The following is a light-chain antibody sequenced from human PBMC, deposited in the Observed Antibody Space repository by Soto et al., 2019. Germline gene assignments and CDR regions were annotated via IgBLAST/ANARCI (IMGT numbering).Light chain of an antibody. CDR1: SSDVGGYNY. J-gene: IGLJ1*01. CDR2: DVS. V-gene: IGLV2-14*01. CDR3: SSYTSSSRV. Sequence: QSVLTQPASVSGSPGQSITISCTGTSSDVGGYNYVSWYQQHPGKAPKLMIYDVSNRPSGVSNRFSGSKSGNTASLTISGLQAEDEADYYCSSYTSSSRVFGTGTKLTVI.